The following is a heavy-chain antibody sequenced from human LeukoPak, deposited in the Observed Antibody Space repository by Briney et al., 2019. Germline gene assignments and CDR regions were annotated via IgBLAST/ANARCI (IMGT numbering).Heavy chain of an antibody. CDR2: IRYDGSNK. D-gene: IGHD3-22*01. CDR3: AKDLMIVVADAFDI. Sequence: GGSLRLSCAASGFTFSSYGMHWVRQAPGKGVEGVAFIRYDGSNKYYADSVKGRFTISRDNSKNTLYLQMNSLRAEDTAVYYCAKDLMIVVADAFDIWGQGTMVTVSS. CDR1: GFTFSSYG. V-gene: IGHV3-30*02. J-gene: IGHJ3*02.